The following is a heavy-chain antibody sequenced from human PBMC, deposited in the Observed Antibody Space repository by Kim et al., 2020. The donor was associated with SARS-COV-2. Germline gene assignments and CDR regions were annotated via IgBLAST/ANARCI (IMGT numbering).Heavy chain of an antibody. CDR2: IYPGDSDT. Sequence: GESLKISCKGSGYSFTSYWIGWVRQMPGKGLEWMGIIYPGDSDTRYSPSFQGQVTISADKSISTAYLQWSSLKASDTAMYYCARQGVGITMVRGAKWGSQTHYYYYGMDVWGQGTTVTVSS. CDR3: ARQGVGITMVRGAKWGSQTHYYYYGMDV. J-gene: IGHJ6*02. V-gene: IGHV5-51*01. CDR1: GYSFTSYW. D-gene: IGHD3-10*01.